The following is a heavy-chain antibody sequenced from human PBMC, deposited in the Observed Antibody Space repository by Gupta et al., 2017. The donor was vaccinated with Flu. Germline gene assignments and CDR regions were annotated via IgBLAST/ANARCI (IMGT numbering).Heavy chain of an antibody. CDR2: ISSSGSTI. Sequence: EVQLVESGGGLVQPGGSLRLSCAASGFTFSSYEMNWVRQAPGKGLEWVSYISSSGSTIYYADSVKGRFTISRDNAKNSLYLQMNSLRAEDTAVYYCAREGASTHPDYYYGMDVWGQGTTVTVSS. CDR1: GFTFSSYE. CDR3: AREGASTHPDYYYGMDV. V-gene: IGHV3-48*03. J-gene: IGHJ6*02. D-gene: IGHD3-16*01.